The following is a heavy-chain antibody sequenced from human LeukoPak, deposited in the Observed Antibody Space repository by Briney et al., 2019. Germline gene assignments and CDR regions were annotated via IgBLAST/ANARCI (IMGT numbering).Heavy chain of an antibody. CDR1: GYTFTSYG. J-gene: IGHJ4*02. CDR3: ARDGRQKVRGVTDY. CDR2: ISAYNGNT. Sequence: ASVKVSCKASGYTFTSYGISWVRQTPGQGLEWMGWISAYNGNTNYAQKLQGRVTMTTDTSTSTAYMELRSLISDDTAVYYCARDGRQKVRGVTDYWGQGTLVTVSS. V-gene: IGHV1-18*04. D-gene: IGHD3-10*01.